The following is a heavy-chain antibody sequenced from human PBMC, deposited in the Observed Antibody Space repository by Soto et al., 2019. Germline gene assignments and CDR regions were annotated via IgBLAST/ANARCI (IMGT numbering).Heavy chain of an antibody. J-gene: IGHJ6*02. D-gene: IGHD5-12*01. V-gene: IGHV4-4*07. Sequence: SETLSLTCTVSGGSISSYYWSWIRQPAGKGLEWIGRIYTSGSTNYNPSLKSRVTMSVDTSKNQFSLKLSSVAAADTAVYYCARDWTDSGYDWGVYYYYGMDVWGQGTTVTVSS. CDR2: IYTSGST. CDR1: GGSISSYY. CDR3: ARDWTDSGYDWGVYYYYGMDV.